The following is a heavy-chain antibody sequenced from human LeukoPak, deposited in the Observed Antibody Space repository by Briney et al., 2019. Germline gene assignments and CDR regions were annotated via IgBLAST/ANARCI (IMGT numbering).Heavy chain of an antibody. D-gene: IGHD6-13*01. CDR2: IYYSGST. Sequence: PSETLSLTCTVSGGSISSYYWSWIRQPPGKGLEWIGYIYYSGSTNYNPSLKSRVTIPVDKSKNQFSLKLSSVTAADTAVYYCARGGYSSSARRAFDIWGQGTMVTVSS. V-gene: IGHV4-59*01. CDR3: ARGGYSSSARRAFDI. J-gene: IGHJ3*02. CDR1: GGSISSYY.